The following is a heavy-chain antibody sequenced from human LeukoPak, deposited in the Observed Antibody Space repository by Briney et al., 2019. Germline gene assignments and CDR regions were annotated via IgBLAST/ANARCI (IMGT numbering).Heavy chain of an antibody. J-gene: IGHJ4*02. CDR1: GFTFSSYS. CDR2: ISSGSGTR. D-gene: IGHD6-19*01. V-gene: IGHV3-48*02. CDR3: ARDMAVAGLFDY. Sequence: GGSLRLSCAASGFTFSSYSMNWVRQAPGKGLEWVSYISSGSGTRYYADSVKGRFTISRDDTKNSLYLQMNSLRDEDTAVYYCARDMAVAGLFDYWGQGALVTVSS.